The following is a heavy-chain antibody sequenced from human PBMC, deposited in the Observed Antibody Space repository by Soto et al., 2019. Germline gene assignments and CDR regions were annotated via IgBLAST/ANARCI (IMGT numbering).Heavy chain of an antibody. CDR3: ASSLSYYYYYGMDV. J-gene: IGHJ6*02. V-gene: IGHV4-34*01. Sequence: SETLSLTCAVYGGSFSGYYWSWIRQPPGKGLEWIGEINHSGSTNYNPSLKSRVTISVDTSKNQFSLKLSSVTAADTAVYYCASSLSYYYYYGMDVWGQGTTVTVSS. CDR1: GGSFSGYY. CDR2: INHSGST.